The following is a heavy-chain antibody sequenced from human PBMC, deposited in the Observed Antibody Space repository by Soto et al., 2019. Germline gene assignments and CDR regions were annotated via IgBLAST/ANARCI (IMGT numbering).Heavy chain of an antibody. CDR3: AKDISSLVGATFLDY. D-gene: IGHD1-26*01. J-gene: IGHJ4*02. CDR2: ISWNSGSI. Sequence: PGGSLRLSCAASGFTFDDYAMHWVRQAPGKGLEWVSGISWNSGSIGYADSVKGRFTISRDNAKNSLYLQMNSLRAEDTALYYCAKDISSLVGATFLDYWGQGTLVTVSS. CDR1: GFTFDDYA. V-gene: IGHV3-9*01.